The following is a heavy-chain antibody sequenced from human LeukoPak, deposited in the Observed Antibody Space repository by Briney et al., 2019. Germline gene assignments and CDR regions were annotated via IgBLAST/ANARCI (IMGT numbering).Heavy chain of an antibody. V-gene: IGHV3-53*01. D-gene: IGHD2-15*01. CDR1: GFTASSNY. Sequence: GGSLRLACAASGFTASSNYMSWVRQAQGKGLEWVSVIFSGSSTSHADSVKGRFTISRDNSKNTLYLQMNSLRAEDTAVYYCARDGGYCSGGSCYGGAFDIWGQGTMVTVSS. CDR2: IFSGSST. J-gene: IGHJ3*02. CDR3: ARDGGYCSGGSCYGGAFDI.